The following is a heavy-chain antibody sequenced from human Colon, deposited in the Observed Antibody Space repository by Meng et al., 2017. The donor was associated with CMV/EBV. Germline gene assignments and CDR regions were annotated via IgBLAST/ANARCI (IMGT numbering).Heavy chain of an antibody. D-gene: IGHD5-12*01. CDR3: ARGGLVDY. J-gene: IGHJ4*02. V-gene: IGHV4-34*01. Sequence: GSLRLSCAVYGGSFSGYYWCWIRQPPGKGLEWIGEINHSGSTNYNPSLKSRVTISVDTSKNQFSLKLSSVTAADTAVYYCARGGLVDYWGQGTLVTVSS. CDR2: INHSGST. CDR1: GGSFSGYY.